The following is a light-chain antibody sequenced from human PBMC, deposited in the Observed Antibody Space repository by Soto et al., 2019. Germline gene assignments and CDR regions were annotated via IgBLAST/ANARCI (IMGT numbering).Light chain of an antibody. CDR1: SIDVGGSNF. CDR2: DVA. J-gene: IGLJ1*01. CDR3: VSYTSSTTYV. V-gene: IGLV2-14*03. Sequence: QSPLTQPASVSASPGQSITISCLGTSIDVGGSNFVSWYQQHPGRPPKLIIYDVANRPSGVSNRFSGSKSGSTASLIISRLQTEDEADYYCVSYTSSTTYVFGTGTKVTVL.